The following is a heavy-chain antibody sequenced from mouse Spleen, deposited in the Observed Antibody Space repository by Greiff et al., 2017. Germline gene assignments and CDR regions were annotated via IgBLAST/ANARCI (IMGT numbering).Heavy chain of an antibody. CDR3: ARHEGNYVPDYFDY. CDR1: GFTFSSYA. J-gene: IGHJ2*01. Sequence: DVHLVESGGGLVKLGGSLKLSCAASGFTFSSYAMSWVRQTTEKRLEWVATISSGGGNTYYPDSVKGRFTISRDNAKNTLYLQMSSLKSEDTAMYYCARHEGNYVPDYFDYWGQGTTLTVSS. CDR2: ISSGGGNT. D-gene: IGHD2-1*01. V-gene: IGHV5-9-3*01.